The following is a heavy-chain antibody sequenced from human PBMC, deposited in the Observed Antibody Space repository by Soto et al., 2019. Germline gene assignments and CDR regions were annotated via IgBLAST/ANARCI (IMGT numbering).Heavy chain of an antibody. CDR3: ARGDFGEFFFDY. CDR1: GGSISSDIYY. D-gene: IGHD3-10*01. Sequence: QVQLQESGPGLVKPSQTLSLTCTVSGGSISSDIYYWNWIRQHPGKGLEWLGYSYYSGSTYYNPSLKSRVTISVDTSKNQFSLKLSSVTAADTAVYYCARGDFGEFFFDYWGQGTLVTVSS. J-gene: IGHJ4*02. V-gene: IGHV4-31*03. CDR2: SYYSGST.